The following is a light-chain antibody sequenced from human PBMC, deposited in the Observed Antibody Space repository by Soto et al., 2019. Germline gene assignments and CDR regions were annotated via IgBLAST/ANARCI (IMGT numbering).Light chain of an antibody. CDR3: RSYAGGSIYVL. J-gene: IGLJ2*01. CDR2: EVT. CDR1: SGDVGNFNL. Sequence: QSALTQPASVSGSPGQSITISCTGTSGDVGNFNLVSWYQHHPGKAPNLIISEVTNRPSGVSNRFSGSKSGNTASLTIFGLQAEDEADYYCRSYAGGSIYVLFGGGTKLTVL. V-gene: IGLV2-23*02.